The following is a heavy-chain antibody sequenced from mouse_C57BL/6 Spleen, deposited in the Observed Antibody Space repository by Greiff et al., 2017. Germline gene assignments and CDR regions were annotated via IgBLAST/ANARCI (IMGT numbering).Heavy chain of an antibody. CDR1: GYTFPTYP. CDR3: AIYDYADGFAY. Sequence: QVQLKESGAELVKPGASVKMSCKASGYTFPTYPIEWMKQNHGKSLEWIGNFHPYNDDNKYNEKFKGKATLTVEKSSSTVYLEISRLTSDDSAVYYCAIYDYADGFAYWGQGTLVTVSA. CDR2: FHPYNDDN. J-gene: IGHJ3*01. V-gene: IGHV1-47*01. D-gene: IGHD2-4*01.